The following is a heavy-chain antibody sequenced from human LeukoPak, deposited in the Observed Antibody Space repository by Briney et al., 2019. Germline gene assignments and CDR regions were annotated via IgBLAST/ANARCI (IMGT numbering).Heavy chain of an antibody. CDR1: GYTFTGYY. CDR2: ISAYSGNT. D-gene: IGHD2-15*01. CDR3: ARTAHIVVVVAADFDY. Sequence: ASVTVSCKASGYTFTGYYMHWVRQAPGQGLEWMGWISAYSGNTNYAQKLQGRVTMTTDTSTSTAYMELRSLRSDDTAVYYCARTAHIVVVVAADFDYWGQGTLVTVSS. J-gene: IGHJ4*02. V-gene: IGHV1-18*04.